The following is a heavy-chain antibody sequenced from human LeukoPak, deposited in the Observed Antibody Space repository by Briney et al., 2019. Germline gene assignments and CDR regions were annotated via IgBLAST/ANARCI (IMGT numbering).Heavy chain of an antibody. CDR3: AGFYGSGRASAFDI. J-gene: IGHJ3*02. CDR1: GFTFSSYG. V-gene: IGHV3-48*04. CDR2: ISSSGSTI. Sequence: PGGSLRLSCAASGFTFSSYGMHWVRQAPGKGLEWVSYISSSGSTIYYADSVKGRFTISRDNAKNSLYLQMNSLRAEDTAVYYCAGFYGSGRASAFDIWGQGTMVTVSS. D-gene: IGHD3-10*01.